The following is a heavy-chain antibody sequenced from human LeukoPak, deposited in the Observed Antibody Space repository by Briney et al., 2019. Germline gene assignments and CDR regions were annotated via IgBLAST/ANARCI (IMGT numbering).Heavy chain of an antibody. J-gene: IGHJ3*01. CDR1: GYTLTELS. Sequence: ASVKVSCKVSGYTLTELSMHWVRQAPGKGLEWMGGFDPEDGETIYAQKFQGRVTMTEDTSTDTAYMELSSLRSEDTAVYYCATSQSWXDVVXNXFXXXGXGXMVT. D-gene: IGHD1-1*01. V-gene: IGHV1-24*01. CDR3: ATSQSWXDVVXNXFXX. CDR2: FDPEDGET.